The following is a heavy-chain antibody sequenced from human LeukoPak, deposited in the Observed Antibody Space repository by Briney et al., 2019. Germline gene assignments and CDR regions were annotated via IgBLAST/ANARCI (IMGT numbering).Heavy chain of an antibody. V-gene: IGHV4-61*02. J-gene: IGHJ5*02. D-gene: IGHD1-26*01. CDR3: ARARVGATLNWFDP. CDR1: GGSISSGSYY. Sequence: PSETLSLTCTVSGGSISSGSYYWSWIRQPAGKGLEWIGRIYTSGSTNYNPSLKSRVTISVDTSKNQFSLKLSSVTAADTAVYYCARARVGATLNWFDPWGQGTLVTVSS. CDR2: IYTSGST.